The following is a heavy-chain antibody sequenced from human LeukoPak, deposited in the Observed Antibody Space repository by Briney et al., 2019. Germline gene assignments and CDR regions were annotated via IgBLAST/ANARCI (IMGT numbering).Heavy chain of an antibody. J-gene: IGHJ3*02. Sequence: PGGSLRLSCAGSGFAFGDHLMSWFRQAPGKGLEWVAFVRREASGGTTDYAASVEGRFTISRDDSKGIAYLQMTGLKTEDTAVYYCASPVTAAGTGAFDIWGQGTMVRVSS. CDR2: VRREASGGTT. CDR1: GFAFGDHL. D-gene: IGHD6-13*01. V-gene: IGHV3-49*03. CDR3: ASPVTAAGTGAFDI.